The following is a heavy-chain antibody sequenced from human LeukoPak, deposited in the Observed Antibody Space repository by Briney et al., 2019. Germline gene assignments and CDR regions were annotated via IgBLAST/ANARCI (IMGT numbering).Heavy chain of an antibody. V-gene: IGHV3-30-3*01. D-gene: IGHD6-19*01. CDR2: ISYDGGNK. J-gene: IGHJ4*02. CDR3: ARGGVASAWLADQFDS. CDR1: GVTFSSYA. Sequence: GGSRRFSCASSGVTFSSYAMHWVRQAPGKGLEWVAVISYDGGNKYYADSLKGRFTISRDNSKNTLYLQMNSLRAEDTAVYYCARGGVASAWLADQFDSWGQGTLVTVSS.